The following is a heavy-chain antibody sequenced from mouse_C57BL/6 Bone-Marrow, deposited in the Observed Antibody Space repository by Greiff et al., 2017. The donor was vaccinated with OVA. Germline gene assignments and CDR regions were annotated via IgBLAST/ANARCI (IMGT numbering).Heavy chain of an antibody. CDR1: GYTFTSYG. Sequence: QVQLKESGAELARPGASVKLSCKASGYTFTSYGISWVKQRTGQGLEWIGEIYPRSGNTYYNEKFKGKATLTADKSSSTAYMELRSLTSEDSAVYFCAREGIYYDYDGWYFDVWGTGTTVTVSS. CDR2: IYPRSGNT. D-gene: IGHD2-4*01. J-gene: IGHJ1*03. CDR3: AREGIYYDYDGWYFDV. V-gene: IGHV1-81*01.